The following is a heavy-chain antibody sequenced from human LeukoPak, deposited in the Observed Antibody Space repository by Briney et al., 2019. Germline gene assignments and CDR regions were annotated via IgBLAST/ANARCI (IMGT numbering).Heavy chain of an antibody. CDR3: ARGGGLDV. J-gene: IGHJ6*02. Sequence: GGSLRLSCTSSGFPFSSYWMNWARQAPGKGLEWVASINHNGNVNYYVDSVKGRFTISRDNAKNSLYLQMSNLRAEDTAVYFCARGGGLDVWGQGATVTVSS. CDR1: GFPFSSYW. D-gene: IGHD3-16*01. CDR2: INHNGNVN. V-gene: IGHV3-7*03.